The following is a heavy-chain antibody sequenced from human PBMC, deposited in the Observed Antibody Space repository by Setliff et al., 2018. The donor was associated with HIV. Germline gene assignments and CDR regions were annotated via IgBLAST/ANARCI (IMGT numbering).Heavy chain of an antibody. CDR1: GGSISSYY. J-gene: IGHJ4*02. D-gene: IGHD6-19*01. CDR3: IIAYSSGWLAPMGFDS. Sequence: PSETLSLTCTVSGGSISSYYWSWIRQPPGKGLEWIGYIYDSGITYYNPSLKSLATLSVDTSKNKFSLKLSSVTAADTAVYYCIIAYSSGWLAPMGFDSWGQGTLVTVSS. V-gene: IGHV4-59*04. CDR2: IYDSGIT.